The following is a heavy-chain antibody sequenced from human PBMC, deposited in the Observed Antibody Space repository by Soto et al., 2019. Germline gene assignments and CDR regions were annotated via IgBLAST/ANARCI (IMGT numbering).Heavy chain of an antibody. CDR3: AKSRHDYHFYFYYGMDV. CDR1: GFTFSNYG. J-gene: IGHJ6*02. Sequence: QVQLVESGGGVVQHGTSLRLSCAASGFTFSNYGMHWVRQTPGKGLEWVALILYDGSNKYYADSVKGRFTISRDNSKNTLYLQVSSLRTDDTAVYYGAKSRHDYHFYFYYGMDVWGQGTSVTFS. CDR2: ILYDGSNK. D-gene: IGHD4-17*01. V-gene: IGHV3-30*18.